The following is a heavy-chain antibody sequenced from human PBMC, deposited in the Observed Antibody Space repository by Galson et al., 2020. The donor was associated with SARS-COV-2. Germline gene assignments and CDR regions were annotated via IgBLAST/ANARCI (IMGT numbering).Heavy chain of an antibody. V-gene: IGHV3-33*01. Sequence: GESLKISCAASGFTFSSYGMHWVRQAPGKGLEWVAVIWYDGSNKYYADSVKGRFTISRDNSKNTLYLQMNSLRAEDTAVYYCARENWNDEESWFDPWGQGTLVTVSS. CDR1: GFTFSSYG. CDR2: IWYDGSNK. J-gene: IGHJ5*02. CDR3: ARENWNDEESWFDP. D-gene: IGHD1-1*01.